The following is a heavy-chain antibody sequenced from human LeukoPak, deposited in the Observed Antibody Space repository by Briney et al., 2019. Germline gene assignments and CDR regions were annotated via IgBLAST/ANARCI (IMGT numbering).Heavy chain of an antibody. CDR2: IYSSGST. V-gene: IGHV4-4*07. J-gene: IGHJ5*02. CDR3: ARGPEQWLANNWFDP. CDR1: GGSISNYY. D-gene: IGHD6-19*01. Sequence: SETLSLTCTVSGGSISNYYWSWIRQPAGKGLEWIGRIYSSGSTNYNPSLKSRVTLSVDTSKNQFSLKLSSVTAADTAVYYCARGPEQWLANNWFDPWGQGTLVTVSS.